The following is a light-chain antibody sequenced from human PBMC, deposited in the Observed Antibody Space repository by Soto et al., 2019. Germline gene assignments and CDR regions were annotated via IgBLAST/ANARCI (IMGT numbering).Light chain of an antibody. CDR1: QSINSW. J-gene: IGKJ2*01. Sequence: DIQMTQSPSTLPASVGDRVTITCRASQSINSWLAWYQQKPGKAPKLLIYKASSLESGVPSRFSGSGSGTELTLTISSLQPDDFATYYCQQYNSYSYTVGQGTKLEIK. CDR2: KAS. CDR3: QQYNSYSYT. V-gene: IGKV1-5*03.